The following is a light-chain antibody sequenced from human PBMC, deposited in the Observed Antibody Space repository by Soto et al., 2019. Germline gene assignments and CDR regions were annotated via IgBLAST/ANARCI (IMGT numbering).Light chain of an antibody. CDR3: KQRYSNPRT. J-gene: IGKJ1*01. CDR2: ASS. Sequence: PMTKSPSSLSASVGARVHITCRASQSISSYLNWYPPKLGKAPKLMIYASSSLQSGVPSRLSGSRSGTDGTLTISSLQPEEWATDYGKQRYSNPRTVGQGPKVDIK. CDR1: QSISSY. V-gene: IGKV1-39*01.